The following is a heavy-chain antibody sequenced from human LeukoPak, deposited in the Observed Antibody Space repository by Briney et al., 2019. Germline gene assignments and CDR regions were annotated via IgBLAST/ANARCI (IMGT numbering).Heavy chain of an antibody. Sequence: GASVKVSCKASGYTFTGYYIHWVRQAPGQGLEWMGWINPISGSTKYTQNFQGRVTMTRDTSTSTAYMELRSLRSDDTAVYYCARGYYDSSGTFDPWGQGTLVTVSS. D-gene: IGHD3-22*01. J-gene: IGHJ5*02. V-gene: IGHV1-2*02. CDR2: INPISGST. CDR1: GYTFTGYY. CDR3: ARGYYDSSGTFDP.